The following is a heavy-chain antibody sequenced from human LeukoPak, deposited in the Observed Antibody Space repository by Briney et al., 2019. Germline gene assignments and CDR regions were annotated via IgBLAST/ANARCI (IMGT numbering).Heavy chain of an antibody. CDR1: GFTFSSYA. D-gene: IGHD5-24*01. J-gene: IGHJ4*02. CDR2: ISGSGGST. V-gene: IGHV3-23*01. Sequence: GGSLRLSCAASGFTFSSYAMSWVRQAPGKGLEWVSAISGSGGSTYYADSVKGRFTISRDNAKNSLYLQMNSLRAEDTAVYYCARGDGYNSYYFDYWGQGTLVTVSS. CDR3: ARGDGYNSYYFDY.